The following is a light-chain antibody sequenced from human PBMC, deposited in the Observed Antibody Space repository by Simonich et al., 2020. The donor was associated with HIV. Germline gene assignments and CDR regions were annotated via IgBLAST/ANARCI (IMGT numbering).Light chain of an antibody. V-gene: IGKV1-39*01. Sequence: DIQLTQSPSSLSASVGDRVTITCRVSQGSSSYLNWYRQKPGKVPKLLIYAASSLQSGVPSRFSGSGYGTDFTLTITSRQPEDFATYYCQQSYSTPLTFGGGTKVEIK. CDR1: QGSSSY. J-gene: IGKJ4*01. CDR3: QQSYSTPLT. CDR2: AAS.